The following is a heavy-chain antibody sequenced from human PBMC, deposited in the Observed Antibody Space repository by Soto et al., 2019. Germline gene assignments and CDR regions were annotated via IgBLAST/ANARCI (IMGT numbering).Heavy chain of an antibody. CDR1: GDSISRYA. V-gene: IGHV1-69*13. CDR2: IIPLFGTA. Sequence: SVKVSCNASGDSISRYAISWVRQAPGQGPEWMGGIIPLFGTANYTQKFQGRVSITADESTNTAYMELSSLRSEDTAVYYCARESAMTLSYYYVMAVWGQGTMATV. CDR3: ARESAMTLSYYYVMAV. D-gene: IGHD2-21*02. J-gene: IGHJ6*02.